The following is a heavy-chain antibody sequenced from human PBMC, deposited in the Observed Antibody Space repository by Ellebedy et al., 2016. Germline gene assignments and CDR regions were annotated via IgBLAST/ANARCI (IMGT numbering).Heavy chain of an antibody. CDR1: GFNFNTFF. V-gene: IGHV3-23*01. J-gene: IGHJ4*02. Sequence: GGSLRLXCTASGFNFNTFFMSWVRQPPGGWLEWFSTISGDGDTTFSADSVKGRFTISRDNSRNTLYLQMDSLRAADTAVYYCYYGHYSGYWGQGTLVTVSS. CDR2: ISGDGDTT. D-gene: IGHD4-17*01. CDR3: YYGHYSGY.